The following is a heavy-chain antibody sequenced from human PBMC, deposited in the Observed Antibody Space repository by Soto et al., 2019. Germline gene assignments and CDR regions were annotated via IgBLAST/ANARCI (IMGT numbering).Heavy chain of an antibody. CDR2: ISSSSSSI. CDR3: ARHPERIAQIGWFDP. CDR1: GFTFSSNC. Sequence: GGPLRLSYAASGFTFSSNCMHWVRQAPGKWLEWVSYISSSSSSIYYADSVKGRFTISRDNAKNSLYLQMNSLRAEDTAVYYCARHPERIAQIGWFDPWGQGTLVTSPQ. D-gene: IGHD6-13*01. J-gene: IGHJ5*02. V-gene: IGHV3-48*01.